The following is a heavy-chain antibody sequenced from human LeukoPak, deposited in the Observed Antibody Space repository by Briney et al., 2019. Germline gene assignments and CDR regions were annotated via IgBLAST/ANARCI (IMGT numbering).Heavy chain of an antibody. J-gene: IGHJ4*02. Sequence: SVKVSCKASGGTFSSYAISWVRQAPRQGLEWMGRIIPIFGTANYAQKFQGRVTITTDESTSTAYMELSSLRSEDTAVYYCARVPLSGHYDSSGYMSYWGQGTLVTVSS. CDR3: ARVPLSGHYDSSGYMSY. D-gene: IGHD3-22*01. CDR2: IIPIFGTA. CDR1: GGTFSSYA. V-gene: IGHV1-69*05.